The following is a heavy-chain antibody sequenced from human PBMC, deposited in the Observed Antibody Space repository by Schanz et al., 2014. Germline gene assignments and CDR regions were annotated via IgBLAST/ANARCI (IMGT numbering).Heavy chain of an antibody. V-gene: IGHV3-23*01. CDR1: GFTFSSYA. D-gene: IGHD3-10*01. J-gene: IGHJ3*02. CDR2: ISGSGGST. Sequence: EVQLLESGGGLVQPGGSLRLSCAASGFTFSSYAMSWVRQAPGKGLEWVSAISGSGGSTYYADSVKGRFIISRDNSKNNTKNTLYVQKNSLRAEDAAVYYWAKATSGAHGAFEIWGQGTMVTVSS. CDR3: AKATSGAHGAFEI.